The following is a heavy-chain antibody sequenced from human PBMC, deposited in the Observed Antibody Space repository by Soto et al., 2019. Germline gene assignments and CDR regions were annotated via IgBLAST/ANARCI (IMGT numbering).Heavy chain of an antibody. CDR2: ISYDGTNE. CDR3: TKGGKRLGRWCFDC. CDR1: GFAFSSYG. V-gene: IGHV3-30*18. Sequence: QVQLVESGGGVVQPGRSLRLSCAASGFAFSSYGMHWVRQAPGKGLEWLAVISYDGTNEYYADSVKGRFTISRDNSINTLYLQMIGLRAEDTPVYYCTKGGKRLGRWCFDCWGQGPLVTFSS. D-gene: IGHD2-21*01. J-gene: IGHJ4*02.